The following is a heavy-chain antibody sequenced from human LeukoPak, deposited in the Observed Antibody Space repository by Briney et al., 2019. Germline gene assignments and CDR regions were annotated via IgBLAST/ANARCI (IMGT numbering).Heavy chain of an antibody. CDR2: IYYSGSA. Sequence: SETLSLTCTVSGGSISSYYWSWIRQPPGKGLEWIGYIYYSGSANYNPSLKSRVTISVDTSKNQFSLKLSSVTAADTAVYYCAKSMDYYDSSGYLGLPYYYYYGMDVWGQGTTVTVSS. V-gene: IGHV4-59*08. D-gene: IGHD3-22*01. J-gene: IGHJ6*02. CDR3: AKSMDYYDSSGYLGLPYYYYYGMDV. CDR1: GGSISSYY.